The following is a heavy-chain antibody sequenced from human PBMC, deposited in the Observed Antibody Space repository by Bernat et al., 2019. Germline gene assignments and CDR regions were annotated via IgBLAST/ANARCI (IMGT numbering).Heavy chain of an antibody. D-gene: IGHD4-17*01. V-gene: IGHV4-31*03. CDR3: ARVEGAYVDFDI. Sequence: QVQLQESGPGLVKPSQTLSLICTVSGGSISTGDYYWSWIRQHPGKGLEWIGYIYYSGNTYYNPSLKSRVTISVDTSKNQFSLKLGSVTAADTAVYFCARVEGAYVDFDIWGQGTMVTVSS. CDR1: GGSISTGDYY. CDR2: IYYSGNT. J-gene: IGHJ3*02.